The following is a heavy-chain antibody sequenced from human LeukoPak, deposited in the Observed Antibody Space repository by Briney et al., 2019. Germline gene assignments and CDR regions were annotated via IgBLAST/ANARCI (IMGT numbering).Heavy chain of an antibody. CDR2: IYYSGST. J-gene: IGHJ4*02. V-gene: IGHV4-59*11. CDR1: GGSISSHY. CDR3: ARYGLGGSSQSLDY. Sequence: SGTLSLTCTVSGGSISSHYWSWIRQPPGKGLEWIGYIYYSGSTNYNPSLKSRATISVDTSKNQFSLKLSSVTAADTAVYYCARYGLGGSSQSLDYWGQGTLVTVSS. D-gene: IGHD1-26*01.